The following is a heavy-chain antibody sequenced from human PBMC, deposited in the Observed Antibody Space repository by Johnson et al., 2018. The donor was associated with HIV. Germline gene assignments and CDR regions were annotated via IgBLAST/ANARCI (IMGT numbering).Heavy chain of an antibody. V-gene: IGHV3-7*01. CDR1: GFIFSTYW. CDR2: IKQDGSER. Sequence: VQLVESGGGLVQPGGSLRLSCAASGFIFSTYWMTWVRQAPGKGLEWMANIKQDGSERYYVDSVKGRFTISRDNSKNTLYLQMNSLRAEDTAVYYCAKDKDAFDIWGQGTMVTVSS. J-gene: IGHJ3*02. CDR3: AKDKDAFDI.